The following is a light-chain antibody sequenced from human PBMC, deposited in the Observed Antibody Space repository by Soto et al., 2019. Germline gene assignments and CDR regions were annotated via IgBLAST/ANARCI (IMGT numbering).Light chain of an antibody. CDR3: QSYDSSLSGYV. J-gene: IGLJ1*01. CDR1: SSNIGAGCD. V-gene: IGLV1-40*01. CDR2: GNS. Sequence: QSVLTQPPSVSGAPGQRVTISCTGSSSNIGAGCDVHWYQHLPGTAPKLLIYGNSNRPSGVPDRFSGSKSGTSASLAITGLQAEDEADYYCQSYDSSLSGYVFGTGTKLTVL.